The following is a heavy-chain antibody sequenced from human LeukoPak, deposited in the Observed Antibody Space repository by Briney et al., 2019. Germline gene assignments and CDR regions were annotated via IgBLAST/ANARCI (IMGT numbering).Heavy chain of an antibody. Sequence: LETLSLTCTVSGGSISSYYWSWIRQPAGKGLEWIGRIYTSGSTNYNPSLKSRVTMSVDTSKNQFSLKLSSVTAADTAVYYCARDSPHCSGGSCLYYYGMDVWGQGTTVTVSS. CDR3: ARDSPHCSGGSCLYYYGMDV. J-gene: IGHJ6*02. CDR1: GGSISSYY. CDR2: IYTSGST. V-gene: IGHV4-4*07. D-gene: IGHD2-15*01.